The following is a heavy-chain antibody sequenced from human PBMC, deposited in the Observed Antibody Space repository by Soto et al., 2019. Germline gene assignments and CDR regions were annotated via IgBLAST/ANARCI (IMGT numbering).Heavy chain of an antibody. CDR3: AKSLSVGATTPFDY. CDR2: ISGSGGST. D-gene: IGHD1-26*01. Sequence: PGGSLRLSCAASGFTFSSYGMSWVRQAPGKGLEWVSAISGSGGSTYYADSVKGQITISRDNSKNTLYLQMNSLRAEDTAVYYCAKSLSVGATTPFDYWGQGTLVTVSS. V-gene: IGHV3-23*01. CDR1: GFTFSSYG. J-gene: IGHJ4*02.